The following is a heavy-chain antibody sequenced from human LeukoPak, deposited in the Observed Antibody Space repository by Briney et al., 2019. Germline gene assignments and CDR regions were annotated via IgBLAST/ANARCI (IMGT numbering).Heavy chain of an antibody. CDR1: GGSVSSNRYY. Sequence: PSETLSLTCSVSGGSVSSNRYYWSWIRQPPGRGLEWIGYIYYSGSANYNPSLKSRVTISVDMSKNQFSLKLSSVTAADTAVYYCARDSAGYDPFDYWGQGTLVTVSS. D-gene: IGHD5-12*01. V-gene: IGHV4-61*01. CDR2: IYYSGSA. J-gene: IGHJ4*02. CDR3: ARDSAGYDPFDY.